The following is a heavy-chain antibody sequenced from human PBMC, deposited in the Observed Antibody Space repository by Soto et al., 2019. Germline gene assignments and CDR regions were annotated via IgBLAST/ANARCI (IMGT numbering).Heavy chain of an antibody. Sequence: PGGSLRLSCSSSGFPFSRYGMKWLRQAPGKGLEWVASIISSTSYLYYSASVKGRFSTSRDNAKNILSLEMXLVRTEDTAVYTCASAPSEGRLRNWFESCDHGTLLTVYS. CDR2: IISSTSYL. CDR3: ASAPSEGRLRNWFES. J-gene: IGHJ5*01. CDR1: GFPFSRYG. D-gene: IGHD5-12*01. V-gene: IGHV3-21*06.